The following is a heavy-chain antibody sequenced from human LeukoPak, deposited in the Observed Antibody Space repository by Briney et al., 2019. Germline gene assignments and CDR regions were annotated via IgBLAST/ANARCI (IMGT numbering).Heavy chain of an antibody. CDR1: GYTFTSYW. CDR3: AGDSTGDIYYDSSGYYGNFYY. V-gene: IGHV1-46*01. CDR2: INPSDGSI. Sequence: ASVKVSCKASGYTFTSYWIQWVRQAPGQGLEWMGLINPSDGSIAYAHRFQGRVTMTRDTSTSTVYMELSSLRSEDTAVYYCAGDSTGDIYYDSSGYYGNFYYWGQGTLVTVSS. D-gene: IGHD3-22*01. J-gene: IGHJ4*02.